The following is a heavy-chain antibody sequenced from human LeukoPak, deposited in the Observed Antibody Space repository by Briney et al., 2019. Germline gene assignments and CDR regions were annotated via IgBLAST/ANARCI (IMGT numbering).Heavy chain of an antibody. CDR3: ARAGSSVTAY. J-gene: IGHJ4*02. V-gene: IGHV3-11*01. CDR1: RFTFSDYY. CDR2: ISSSGSSI. D-gene: IGHD1-26*01. Sequence: GGSLRLSCAASRFTFSDYYMNWIRQAPGKGLELVSYISSSGSSIYYADSVKGRFTISRDNAKKSLYLQMTSLRAEDTAVYYCARAGSSVTAYWGQGTLVTVSS.